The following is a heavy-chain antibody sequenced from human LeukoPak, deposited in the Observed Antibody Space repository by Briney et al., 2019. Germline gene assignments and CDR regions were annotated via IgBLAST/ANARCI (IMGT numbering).Heavy chain of an antibody. Sequence: ASVKVSCKASGGTFSSYAISWVRQAPGQGLEWMGGIIPIFGTANYAQKFQGRVTLTADKSTSTAYMELSTLRSEDTAVYYCARDSYGSGSFDYWGQGTLVTVSS. CDR3: ARDSYGSGSFDY. CDR1: GGTFSSYA. CDR2: IIPIFGTA. D-gene: IGHD3-10*01. V-gene: IGHV1-69*06. J-gene: IGHJ4*02.